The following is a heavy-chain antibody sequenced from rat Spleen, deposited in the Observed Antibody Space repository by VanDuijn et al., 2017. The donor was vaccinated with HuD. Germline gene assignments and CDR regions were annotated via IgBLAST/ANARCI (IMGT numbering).Heavy chain of an antibody. V-gene: IGHV5-31*01. CDR3: TRNWDY. J-gene: IGHJ2*01. D-gene: IGHD3-6*01. Sequence: EVQLVESGGGLVQPGRSLKLSCVASGFSFINYWMTWIRQAPGKGLDWVASISNAGGSTYYPDSVKGRFTISRDIAENTLYLQMNSVRSEDTATYYCTRNWDYWGQGVMVTVSS. CDR1: GFSFINYW. CDR2: ISNAGGST.